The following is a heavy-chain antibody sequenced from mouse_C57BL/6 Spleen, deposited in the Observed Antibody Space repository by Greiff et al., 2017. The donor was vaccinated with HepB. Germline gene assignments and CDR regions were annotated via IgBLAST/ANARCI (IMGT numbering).Heavy chain of an antibody. D-gene: IGHD2-4*01. CDR2: INPSSGYT. CDR3: ARDKVLRPVDYFDY. J-gene: IGHJ2*01. V-gene: IGHV1-4*01. Sequence: QVQLQQSGAELARPGASVKMSCKASGYTFTSYTMHWVKQRPGQGLEWIGYINPSSGYTKYNQKFKDKATLTADKSSSTAYMQLSSLTSEDSAVYYCARDKVLRPVDYFDYWGQGTTLTVSS. CDR1: GYTFTSYT.